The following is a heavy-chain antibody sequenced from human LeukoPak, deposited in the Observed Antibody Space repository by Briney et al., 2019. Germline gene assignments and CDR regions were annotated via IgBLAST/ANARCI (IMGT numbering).Heavy chain of an antibody. CDR3: AKGAEGYCSGGSCYVDV. CDR2: ISGSGGST. V-gene: IGHV3-23*01. CDR1: GFTFSSHG. D-gene: IGHD2-15*01. Sequence: GGSLRLSCAASGFTFSSHGMSWVRQAPGKGLEWVSAISGSGGSTYYADSVKGRFTISRDNAKNSLYLQMNSLRAEDMALYYCAKGAEGYCSGGSCYVDVWGKGTTVTVSS. J-gene: IGHJ6*03.